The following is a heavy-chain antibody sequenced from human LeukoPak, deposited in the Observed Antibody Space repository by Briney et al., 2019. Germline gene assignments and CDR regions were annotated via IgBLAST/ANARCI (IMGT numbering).Heavy chain of an antibody. CDR2: IFGSGGSA. V-gene: IGHV3-23*01. J-gene: IGHJ4*02. CDR3: GKTTTGYSSGRYPGWPVDY. D-gene: IGHD6-19*01. Sequence: PGGSLRLSCPASGFTFNSYAMYWVRQAPGKGLEWVSGIFGSGGSAHYADSVKGRFTISRDNSKNTVYLQMDSLRVEDTAVYYCGKTTTGYSSGRYPGWPVDYWGQGTLVTVSS. CDR1: GFTFNSYA.